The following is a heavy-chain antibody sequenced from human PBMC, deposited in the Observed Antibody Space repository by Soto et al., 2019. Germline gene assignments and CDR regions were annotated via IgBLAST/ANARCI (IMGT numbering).Heavy chain of an antibody. J-gene: IGHJ5*02. CDR3: ARDRGYYGSGSSIWFDP. CDR1: GYTFTSYA. Sequence: ASVKVSCKASGYTFTSYAMHWVRQAPGQRLEWMGWINAGNGNTKYSQKFQGRVTITRDTSASTAYMELSSLRSEDTAVYYCARDRGYYGSGSSIWFDPWGQGTLVTVSS. CDR2: INAGNGNT. V-gene: IGHV1-3*01. D-gene: IGHD3-10*01.